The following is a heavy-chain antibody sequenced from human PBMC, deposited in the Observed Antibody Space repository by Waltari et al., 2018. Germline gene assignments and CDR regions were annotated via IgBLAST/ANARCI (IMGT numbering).Heavy chain of an antibody. CDR2: ISGSGGST. CDR1: GFTFSSYA. V-gene: IGHV3-23*01. Sequence: VHGGGSLRLSCAASGFTFSSYAMSWVRQAPGKGLEWVSAISGSGGSTYYADSVKGRFTISRDNSKNTLYLQMNSLRAEDTAVYYCAKDLLRRSSGYNYYGMDVWGQGTTVTVSS. J-gene: IGHJ6*02. D-gene: IGHD3-22*01. CDR3: AKDLLRRSSGYNYYGMDV.